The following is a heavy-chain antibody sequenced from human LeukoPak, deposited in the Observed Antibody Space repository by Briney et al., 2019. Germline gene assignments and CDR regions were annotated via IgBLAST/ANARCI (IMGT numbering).Heavy chain of an antibody. Sequence: SGGSLRLSCAASGFTFSSYGMHWVRQAPGKGLEWVAVIWYDGSNKYYADSVKGRFTISRDNAKNSLYLQMNSLRAEDTAVYYCARGRYSGYEQYYFDYWGQGTLVTVSS. CDR2: IWYDGSNK. CDR3: ARGRYSGYEQYYFDY. D-gene: IGHD5-12*01. J-gene: IGHJ4*02. V-gene: IGHV3-33*01. CDR1: GFTFSSYG.